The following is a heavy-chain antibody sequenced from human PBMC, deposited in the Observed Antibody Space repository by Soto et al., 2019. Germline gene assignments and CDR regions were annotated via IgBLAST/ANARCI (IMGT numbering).Heavy chain of an antibody. CDR3: ARSLGRYFDWLSPRGDFDY. CDR2: ISYDGSNK. CDR1: GFTFSSYA. J-gene: IGHJ4*02. Sequence: GGSLRLSCAASGFTFSSYAMHWVRQAPGKGLKWVAVISYDGSNKYYADSVKGRFTISRDNSKNTLYLQMSSLRAEDTAVYYCARSLGRYFDWLSPRGDFDYWGQGTLVTVSS. V-gene: IGHV3-30-3*01. D-gene: IGHD3-9*01.